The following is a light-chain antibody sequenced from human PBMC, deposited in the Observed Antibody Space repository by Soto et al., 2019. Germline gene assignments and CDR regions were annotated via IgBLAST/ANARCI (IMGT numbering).Light chain of an antibody. CDR3: HQYDSWT. CDR1: QYVSSF. V-gene: IGKV3-20*01. J-gene: IGKJ1*01. CDR2: GAS. Sequence: EIVLTQSPATLSLSPGEIATLSCRASQYVSSFLAWYQQKPGQAPRLLIYGASSRATGIPDRFSGSGSGTDFTLTISRLEPEDFAVYYCHQYDSWTFGQGTKVDIK.